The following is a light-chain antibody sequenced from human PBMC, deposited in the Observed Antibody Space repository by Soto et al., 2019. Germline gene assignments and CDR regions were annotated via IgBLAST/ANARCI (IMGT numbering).Light chain of an antibody. CDR3: QQYFNWPLTWT. J-gene: IGKJ3*01. Sequence: EILLTQSPGTLSLSPGERATLSCRASQSVSSNLAWYQQKPGQAPRLLIYGASTRATGVPARFSGSGSGIEFTLTISSLQSEDSAFYYCQQYFNWPLTWTFGPGTKVDIK. CDR1: QSVSSN. V-gene: IGKV3-15*01. CDR2: GAS.